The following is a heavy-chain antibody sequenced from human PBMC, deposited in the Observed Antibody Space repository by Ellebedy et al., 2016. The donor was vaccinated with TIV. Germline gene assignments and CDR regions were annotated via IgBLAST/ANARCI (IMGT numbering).Heavy chain of an antibody. V-gene: IGHV3-7*03. CDR2: IRHDGGEK. J-gene: IGHJ3*02. D-gene: IGHD2-21*01. CDR1: GFTFSSYW. CDR3: ASGHRVISFGI. Sequence: PGGSLRLSCAASGFTFSSYWMSWVRQVRQAPGKGLEWLANIRHDGGEKSYVDSVKGRFTISRDNAKNSLYLQMNSLRAEETAVYYCASGHRVISFGIWGQGTMVTVSS.